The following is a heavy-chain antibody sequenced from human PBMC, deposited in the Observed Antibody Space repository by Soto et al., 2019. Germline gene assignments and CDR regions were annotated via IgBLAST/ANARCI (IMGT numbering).Heavy chain of an antibody. V-gene: IGHV1-2*04. Sequence: ASVKVSCKASGYTFTGYYMHWVRQAPGQGLEWMGWINPNSGGTNYAQKIQGWVTMTRDTSISTAYMELSRLRSDDTAVYYCARELVATMSYYYGMDVWGQGTTVTVSS. CDR3: ARELVATMSYYYGMDV. J-gene: IGHJ6*02. CDR1: GYTFTGYY. D-gene: IGHD5-12*01. CDR2: INPNSGGT.